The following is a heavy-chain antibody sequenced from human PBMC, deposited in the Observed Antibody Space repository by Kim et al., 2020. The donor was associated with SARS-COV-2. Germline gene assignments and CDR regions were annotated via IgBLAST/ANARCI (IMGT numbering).Heavy chain of an antibody. D-gene: IGHD3-10*01. J-gene: IGHJ5*02. V-gene: IGHV1-69*13. CDR1: GGTFSSYA. CDR3: ARGLSYGSGSYYSWWFDP. Sequence: SVKVSCKASGGTFSSYAISWVRQAPGQGLEWMGGIIPIFGTANYAQKFQGRVTITADESTSTAYMELSSLRSEDTAVYYCARGLSYGSGSYYSWWFDPWGQGTLVTVSS. CDR2: IIPIFGTA.